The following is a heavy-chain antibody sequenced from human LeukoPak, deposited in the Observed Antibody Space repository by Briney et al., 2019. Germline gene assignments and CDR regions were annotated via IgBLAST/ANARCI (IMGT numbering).Heavy chain of an antibody. CDR1: GGSISSYY. J-gene: IGHJ6*02. V-gene: IGHV4-59*12. CDR3: ASRNIYVWGSGPPDV. D-gene: IGHD3-16*01. CDR2: IYYSGST. Sequence: SETLSLTCTVSGGSISSYYWSWIRQPPGKGLEWIGYIYYSGSTNYNPSLKSRVTISVDTSKNHFSLKLRSVTAADTAVYYCASRNIYVWGSGPPDVWGQGTTVTVSS.